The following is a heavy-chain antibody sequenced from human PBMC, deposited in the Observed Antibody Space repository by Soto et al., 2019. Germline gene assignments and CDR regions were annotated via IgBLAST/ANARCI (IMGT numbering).Heavy chain of an antibody. CDR3: ARDGYNYDGYYYYGMDV. V-gene: IGHV4-59*01. Sequence: SETLSLTCTVSGGSISSYYWSWIRQPPGKGLEWIGYIYYSGSTNYNPSLKSRVTISVDTSKNQFSLKLSSVTAADTAVYYCARDGYNYDGYYYYGMDVWGQGTTVTVSS. CDR1: GGSISSYY. D-gene: IGHD5-12*01. CDR2: IYYSGST. J-gene: IGHJ6*02.